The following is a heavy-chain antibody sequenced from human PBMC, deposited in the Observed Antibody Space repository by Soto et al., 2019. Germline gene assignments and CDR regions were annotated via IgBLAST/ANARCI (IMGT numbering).Heavy chain of an antibody. CDR2: IYYSGTT. V-gene: IGHV4-59*01. Sequence: QVQLQESGPGLVKPSETLSLTCTVSGDSIGTYYYYWIRQPPGKGLEWIGYIYYSGTTNYNPSLKSRVTNSLDTSKNQFALKVNAVTAADTAVYYCASESGYIYGLWYFDLWGRGTLVTVSS. CDR3: ASESGYIYGLWYFDL. CDR1: GDSIGTYY. D-gene: IGHD5-18*01. J-gene: IGHJ2*01.